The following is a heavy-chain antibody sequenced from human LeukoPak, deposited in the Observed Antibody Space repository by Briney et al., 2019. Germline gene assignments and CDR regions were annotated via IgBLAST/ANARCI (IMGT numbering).Heavy chain of an antibody. CDR1: GGSISSDY. V-gene: IGHV4-4*07. Sequence: SETLSLTRTVSGGSISSDYCSWIRQPAGQGLEWIGRIYTSGSTNYNPSLKSPVTMSADTSKNQFSLKLSSVTAADTAVYYCAREPDINYYDSSGPHFGFDIWGQGTMVTVSS. D-gene: IGHD3-22*01. CDR2: IYTSGST. J-gene: IGHJ3*02. CDR3: AREPDINYYDSSGPHFGFDI.